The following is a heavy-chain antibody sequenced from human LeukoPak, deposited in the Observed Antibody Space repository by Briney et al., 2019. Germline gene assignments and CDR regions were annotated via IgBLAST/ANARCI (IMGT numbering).Heavy chain of an antibody. CDR2: ISANNGDT. J-gene: IGHJ3*02. CDR1: GYTFTSYG. CDR3: ARNGRILDAFDI. V-gene: IGHV1-18*01. Sequence: ASVKVSCKASGYTFTSYGISWVRQAPGQGLEWMGWISANNGDTDYPPKLQGRVTMTTDTSTSTAYMELRSLRSDDTAVYYCARNGRILDAFDIWGQGTMVTVSS. D-gene: IGHD2-15*01.